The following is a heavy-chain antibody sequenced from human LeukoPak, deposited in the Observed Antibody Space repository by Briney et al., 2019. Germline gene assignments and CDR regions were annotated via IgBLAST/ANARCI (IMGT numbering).Heavy chain of an antibody. Sequence: SETLSLTCTVSGGSISSSSYYWGWIRQPPGKGLEWIGNIYYSGSTYYNPSLKSRVTISVDTSKKQFSLKLSSVTAADTAVYYRARCAYGEDYFDYWGQGTLVTVSS. V-gene: IGHV4-39*01. D-gene: IGHD4-17*01. J-gene: IGHJ4*02. CDR3: ARCAYGEDYFDY. CDR2: IYYSGST. CDR1: GGSISSSSYY.